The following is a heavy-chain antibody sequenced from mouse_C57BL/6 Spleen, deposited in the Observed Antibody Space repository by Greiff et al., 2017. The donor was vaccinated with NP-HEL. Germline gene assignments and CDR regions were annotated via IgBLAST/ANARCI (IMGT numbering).Heavy chain of an antibody. J-gene: IGHJ1*03. V-gene: IGHV1-77*01. CDR3: ARVVITTVVEGWYFDV. CDR2: IGPGSGST. CDR1: GYTFTDYY. D-gene: IGHD1-1*01. Sequence: QVHVKQSGAELVKPGASVKISCKASGYTFTDYYINWVKQRPGQGLEWIGKIGPGSGSTYYNEKFKGKATLTADKSSSTAYMQLSSLTSEDSAVYFCARVVITTVVEGWYFDVWGTGTTVTVSS.